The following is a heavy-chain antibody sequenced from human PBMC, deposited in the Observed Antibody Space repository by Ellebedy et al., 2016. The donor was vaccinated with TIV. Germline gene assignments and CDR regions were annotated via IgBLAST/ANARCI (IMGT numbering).Heavy chain of an antibody. V-gene: IGHV3-74*01. CDR3: AAERGLPFDY. D-gene: IGHD3-16*01. J-gene: IGHJ4*02. CDR1: GFTFSSYW. Sequence: GESLKISXAASGFTFSSYWMHWVRQAPGKGLVWVSRIDSDGINTRYADSVKGRFTISRDSAKNTLYLQMNSLRAEDTAVYYCAAERGLPFDYWGQGTLVTVSS. CDR2: IDSDGINT.